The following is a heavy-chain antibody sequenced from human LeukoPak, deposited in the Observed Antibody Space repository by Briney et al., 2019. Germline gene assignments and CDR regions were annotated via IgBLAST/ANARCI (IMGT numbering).Heavy chain of an antibody. V-gene: IGHV4-39*01. CDR3: AIRSLWEPYYFDY. J-gene: IGHJ4*02. D-gene: IGHD1-26*01. CDR1: GDSISSSSYY. Sequence: SETLSLTCTVSGDSISSSSYYWGWIRQPPGKGLEWIGSIYYSGSTYYNPSLKSRVTISVDTSKNQFSLKLSSVTAADTAVYYCAIRSLWEPYYFDYWGQGTLVTVSS. CDR2: IYYSGST.